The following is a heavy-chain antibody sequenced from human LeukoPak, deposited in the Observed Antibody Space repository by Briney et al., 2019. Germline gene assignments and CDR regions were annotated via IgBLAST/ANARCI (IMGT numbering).Heavy chain of an antibody. CDR3: ARWGRAGIAAAGRNFDY. V-gene: IGHV4-4*02. CDR1: GGSISSSNW. Sequence: SETLSLTCAVSGGSISSSNWWSWVRQPPGKGLEWIGEIYHSGSTNYNPSLKSRVTISVDKSENQFSLKLSSVTAADTAVYYCARWGRAGIAAAGRNFDYWGQGTLVTVSS. D-gene: IGHD6-13*01. CDR2: IYHSGST. J-gene: IGHJ4*02.